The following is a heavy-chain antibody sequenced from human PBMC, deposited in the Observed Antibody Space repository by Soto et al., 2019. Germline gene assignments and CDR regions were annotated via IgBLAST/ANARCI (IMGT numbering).Heavy chain of an antibody. J-gene: IGHJ4*02. CDR3: ASDDISGSRY. CDR1: NGSISSNY. Sequence: SETLSLTCSVSNGSISSNYWSWIRQPPGKGLEWIAYIYYTGNTNYNPSLESRVTISLDTSKNQLSLKLSSVTAADTAVYYCASDDISGSRYWGPGTLVTVSS. V-gene: IGHV4-59*08. CDR2: IYYTGNT. D-gene: IGHD3-22*01.